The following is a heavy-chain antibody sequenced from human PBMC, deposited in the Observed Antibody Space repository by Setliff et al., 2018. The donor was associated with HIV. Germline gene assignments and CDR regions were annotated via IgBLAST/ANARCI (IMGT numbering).Heavy chain of an antibody. CDR3: ARAYRYCGGDCYPLDY. J-gene: IGHJ4*02. Sequence: ASVKVSCKASGYTFTSYDINWVRQATGQGLEWMGWMNPNSGNTGYAQKFQGRVTMTRNTSISTAYMGLSSLRSEDTAVYYCARAYRYCGGDCYPLDYWGQGTLVTVSS. D-gene: IGHD2-21*02. CDR2: MNPNSGNT. CDR1: GYTFTSYD. V-gene: IGHV1-8*02.